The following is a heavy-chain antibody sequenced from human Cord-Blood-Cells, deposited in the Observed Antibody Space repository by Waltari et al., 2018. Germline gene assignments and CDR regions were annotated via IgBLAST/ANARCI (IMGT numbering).Heavy chain of an antibody. V-gene: IGHV4-39*01. J-gene: IGHJ3*02. CDR1: GGSISSSSYY. CDR3: ARQGANWDAFDI. CDR2: IEYSGGT. D-gene: IGHD7-27*01. Sequence: LQLQESGPGLVKPSETLSLTCTVSGGSISSSSYYWGWICQPPGTGMGWFGGIEYSGGTYNNPSLKSGVTISVDTSKNQFTLKLRSVTAADTAVYYCARQGANWDAFDIWGQGTMVTVSS.